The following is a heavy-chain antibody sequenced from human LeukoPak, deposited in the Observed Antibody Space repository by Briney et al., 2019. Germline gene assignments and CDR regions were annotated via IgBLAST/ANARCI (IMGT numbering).Heavy chain of an antibody. CDR2: INHSGST. CDR1: GGSFSGYY. CDR3: ARHVGGYSGSYFDY. Sequence: KPSETLSLTCAVYGGSFSGYYWSWIRQPPGKGLEWIGEINHSGSTNYNPSLKSRVTISVDTSKNQFSLKLSSVTAADTAVYYCARHVGGYSGSYFDYWGQGTLVTVSS. V-gene: IGHV4-34*01. J-gene: IGHJ4*02. D-gene: IGHD1-26*01.